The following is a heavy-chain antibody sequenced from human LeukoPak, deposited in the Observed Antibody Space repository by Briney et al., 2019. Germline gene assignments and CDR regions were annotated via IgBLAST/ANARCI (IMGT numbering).Heavy chain of an antibody. CDR1: GFTFDDYA. V-gene: IGHV3-9*01. CDR3: AKDSYSKGDY. D-gene: IGHD6-13*01. J-gene: IGHJ4*02. Sequence: GGSLRLSCAASGFTFDDYAMHWVRQAPGKGLEWVSGISWNSGSIGYADSVKGRFTISRDNAKNSLYLQMNSLRAEDTAVYYCAKDSYSKGDYWGQGVLVTVSS. CDR2: ISWNSGSI.